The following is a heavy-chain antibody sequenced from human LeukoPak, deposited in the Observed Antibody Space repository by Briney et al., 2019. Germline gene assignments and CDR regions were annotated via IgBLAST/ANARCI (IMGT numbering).Heavy chain of an antibody. CDR1: GFTFSSYE. CDR3: ARVGSNYAFDH. CDR2: ISSSGSTI. V-gene: IGHV3-48*03. Sequence: GGSLRLSCAASGFTFSSYEMNWVRQAPGKGLEWVSYISSSGSTIYYADSVKGRFTISRDNAKNSLYLQMNSLRAEDTAVYYCARVGSNYAFDHWGQGTLVTVSS. J-gene: IGHJ4*02. D-gene: IGHD4-11*01.